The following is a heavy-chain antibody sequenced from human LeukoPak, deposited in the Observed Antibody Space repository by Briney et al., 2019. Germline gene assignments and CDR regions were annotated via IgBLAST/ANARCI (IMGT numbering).Heavy chain of an antibody. J-gene: IGHJ4*01. D-gene: IGHD2-15*01. V-gene: IGHV3-53*01. CDR1: GFSVSSKY. Sequence: PGGSLRLSCAASGFSVSSKYMSWVRRAPGKGLEWVSLIYIDGSTNYADSVRGRFTISRDNSKNMLYLQMNSLRVEDTAMYYCATLVVGNTPSPPDYWGQGILVTVSS. CDR2: IYIDGST. CDR3: ATLVVGNTPSPPDY.